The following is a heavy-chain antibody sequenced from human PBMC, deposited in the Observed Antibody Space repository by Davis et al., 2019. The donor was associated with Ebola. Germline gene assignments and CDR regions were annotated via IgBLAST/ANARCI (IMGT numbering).Heavy chain of an antibody. Sequence: PSETLSLTCTVSGGSISSYYWSWIRQPPGKGLEWSGEINQSGSTNYKPSLKSQVTISVDTSKNQFSLKLSSVTAADTAVYYCARGLGIGYYYYGLDVWGQGITVTVSS. CDR2: INQSGST. V-gene: IGHV4-34*01. CDR1: GGSISSYY. CDR3: ARGLGIGYYYYGLDV. D-gene: IGHD7-27*01. J-gene: IGHJ6*02.